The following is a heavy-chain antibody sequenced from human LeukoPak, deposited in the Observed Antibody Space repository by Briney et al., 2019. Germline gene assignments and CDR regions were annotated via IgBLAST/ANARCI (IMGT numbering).Heavy chain of an antibody. Sequence: SQTLSLTCAISGDSVSSNSAAWNWIRQSPSRGLKWLGRTYYRSKWYNDYAVSVKSRITINPDTSKNQFSLQLNSVTPEDTAVYYCARSSPRIAVAGTYAFDIWGQGTMVTVSS. CDR2: TYYRSKWYN. V-gene: IGHV6-1*01. J-gene: IGHJ3*02. CDR3: ARSSPRIAVAGTYAFDI. D-gene: IGHD6-19*01. CDR1: GDSVSSNSAA.